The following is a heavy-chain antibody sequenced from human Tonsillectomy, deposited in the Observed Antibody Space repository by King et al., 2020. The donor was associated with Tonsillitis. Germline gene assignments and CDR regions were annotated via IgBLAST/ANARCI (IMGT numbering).Heavy chain of an antibody. Sequence: VQLVESGGGLVQPGRSLRLSCAASGFTFDDYAMHWVRQAPGKGLEWVSGISWNSGSIGYADSVKGRFSISRDNAKNSLYLQMNSLRAEDTAFYYCAKVAGSLTTVTYFDYWGQGTLVTVSS. CDR1: GFTFDDYA. V-gene: IGHV3-9*01. J-gene: IGHJ4*02. CDR2: ISWNSGSI. CDR3: AKVAGSLTTVTYFDY. D-gene: IGHD4-17*01.